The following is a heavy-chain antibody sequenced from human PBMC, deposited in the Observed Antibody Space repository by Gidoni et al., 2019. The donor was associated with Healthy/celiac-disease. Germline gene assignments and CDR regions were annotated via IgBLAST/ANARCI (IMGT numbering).Heavy chain of an antibody. J-gene: IGHJ4*02. CDR3: ASWATRGTLWELNGDRFDY. D-gene: IGHD1-26*01. CDR2: INRDGSST. Sequence: EVQLVESGGGLVQPGGSLRLSCAASGFTFSSYWMHWVRQAPGKGLVWVSRINRDGSSTSYADSVKGRFTISRDNAKNTLYLQMNSLRAEDTAVYYCASWATRGTLWELNGDRFDYWGQGTLVTVSS. CDR1: GFTFSSYW. V-gene: IGHV3-74*01.